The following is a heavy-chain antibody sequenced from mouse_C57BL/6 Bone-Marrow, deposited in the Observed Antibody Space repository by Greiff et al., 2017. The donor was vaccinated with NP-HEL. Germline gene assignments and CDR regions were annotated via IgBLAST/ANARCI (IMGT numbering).Heavy chain of an antibody. CDR3: TTSEQDNITTFDY. CDR2: IDPENGDP. CDR1: GFNIKDDY. J-gene: IGHJ2*01. D-gene: IGHD1-2*01. Sequence: DVQLQQSGAELVRPGASVKLSCTASGFNIKDDYMHWVKQRPEQGLEWIGWIDPENGDPEYASKFQGKATITADTSSNTAYLQLSSLTSEDTAVYYCTTSEQDNITTFDYWGQGTTLTVSS. V-gene: IGHV14-4*01.